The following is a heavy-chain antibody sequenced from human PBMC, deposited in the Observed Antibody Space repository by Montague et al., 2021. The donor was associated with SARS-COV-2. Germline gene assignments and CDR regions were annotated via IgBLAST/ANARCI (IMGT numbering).Heavy chain of an antibody. D-gene: IGHD4-17*01. Sequence: SETLSLTCTVSGGSISSYYWSWIRQPPGKGLEWIGYIYYSGSTNYNPSLKSRVTISVDTSKNQFSLKLSSVTAADTAVYYCARDYDDYLDFWGQGNLDTVSS. CDR2: IYYSGST. CDR1: GGSISSYY. V-gene: IGHV4-59*08. CDR3: ARDYDDYLDF. J-gene: IGHJ4*02.